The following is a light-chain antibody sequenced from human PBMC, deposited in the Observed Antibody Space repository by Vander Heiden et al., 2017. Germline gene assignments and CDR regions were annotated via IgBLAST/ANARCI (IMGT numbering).Light chain of an antibody. J-gene: IGLJ2*01. CDR2: NND. CDR1: SSNIGSNA. V-gene: IGLV1-44*01. CDR3: AALDDSLTGLV. Sequence: QSVLTQPPSTSGTTGQRVTISCSGSSSNIGSNAVNWYQQLPGAAPRLLIYNNDQRPSGVPDRFSGSKSGTSASLSVSGLRSEDEADYYCAALDDSLTGLVFGGGTKLTVL.